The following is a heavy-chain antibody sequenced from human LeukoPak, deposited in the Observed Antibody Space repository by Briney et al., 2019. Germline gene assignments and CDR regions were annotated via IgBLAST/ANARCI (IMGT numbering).Heavy chain of an antibody. Sequence: ASVKVSCKASGGTFSSYAISWVRQAPGQGLEWMGRIIPIFGIANYAQKFQGRVTITADKPTSTAYMELSSLRSEDTAVYYCARSPGRLVVVPAAPENWFDPWGQGTLVTVSS. D-gene: IGHD2-2*01. V-gene: IGHV1-69*04. J-gene: IGHJ5*02. CDR1: GGTFSSYA. CDR2: IIPIFGIA. CDR3: ARSPGRLVVVPAAPENWFDP.